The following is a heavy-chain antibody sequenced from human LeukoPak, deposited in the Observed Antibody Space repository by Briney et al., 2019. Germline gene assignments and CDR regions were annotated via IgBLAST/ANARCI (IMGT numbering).Heavy chain of an antibody. D-gene: IGHD5-18*01. CDR1: GFTFSTYA. J-gene: IGHJ4*02. V-gene: IGHV3-23*01. CDR2: FSGSGGST. Sequence: PGGSLRLSCAASGFTFSTYAMSWVRQAPGKGQEWVSSFSGSGGSTYYADSVKGRFTISRDNSKNTLYLQMNSLRAEDTAVYYCAKDLGMQVWFPLWGQGTLVTVSS. CDR3: AKDLGMQVWFPL.